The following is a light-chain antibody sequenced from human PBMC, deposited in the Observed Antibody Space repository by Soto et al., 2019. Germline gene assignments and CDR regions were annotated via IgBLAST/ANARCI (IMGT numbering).Light chain of an antibody. CDR1: NIDVGGYNY. V-gene: IGLV2-14*01. CDR3: NSYRSTSARYG. J-gene: IGLJ1*01. Sequence: TQPSSVSGSPGQSSSISCNGTNIDVGGYNYVSWYQQHPGKAPRLIISDVSNRPSGVSNRFSGSKSGNTASLTISGLQAEDEADYYCNSYRSTSARYGFGTGTKLTFL. CDR2: DVS.